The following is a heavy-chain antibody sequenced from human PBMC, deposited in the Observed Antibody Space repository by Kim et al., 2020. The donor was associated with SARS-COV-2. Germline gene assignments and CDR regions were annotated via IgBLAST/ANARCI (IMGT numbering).Heavy chain of an antibody. Sequence: SETLSLTCTVSGGSISSGNYYWSWIRQHPGKGLEWIGYIYNSGSAYYNPSLKSRVTISVDTSKNQFPLKLNSVTAADTAVYYCARDWGGGSGSYYRALDIWGQGTMVTVSS. D-gene: IGHD3-10*01. CDR2: IYNSGSA. CDR1: GGSISSGNYY. V-gene: IGHV4-31*03. J-gene: IGHJ3*02. CDR3: ARDWGGGSGSYYRALDI.